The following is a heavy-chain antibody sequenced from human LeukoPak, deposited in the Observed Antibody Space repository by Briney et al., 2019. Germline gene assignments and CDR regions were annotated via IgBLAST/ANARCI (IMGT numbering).Heavy chain of an antibody. V-gene: IGHV3-30*18. CDR3: AKAGYSSSWYQDNWFDP. Sequence: PGGSLRLSCAASGFTFSSYGMHWVRQAPGKGLEWVAVISYDGSNKYYADSVKGRFTISRDNSKNTLYLQMNSLRAEDTAVYYCAKAGYSSSWYQDNWFDPWGQGTLVTVSS. CDR1: GFTFSSYG. J-gene: IGHJ5*02. CDR2: ISYDGSNK. D-gene: IGHD6-13*01.